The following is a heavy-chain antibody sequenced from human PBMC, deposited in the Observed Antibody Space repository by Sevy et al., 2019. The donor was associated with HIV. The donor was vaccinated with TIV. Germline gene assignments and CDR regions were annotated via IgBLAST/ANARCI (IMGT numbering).Heavy chain of an antibody. Sequence: ASMKVSCKASGFTFTSSAVQWVRQARGQRLEWIGWIVVGSGNTNYAQKFQERVTITRDMSTSTAYMELSSLRSEDTAMYYCAADRAKSPNYDYGDYFNYYYGMDVWGQGTTVTVSS. CDR1: GFTFTSSA. J-gene: IGHJ6*02. D-gene: IGHD4-17*01. V-gene: IGHV1-58*01. CDR2: IVVGSGNT. CDR3: AADRAKSPNYDYGDYFNYYYGMDV.